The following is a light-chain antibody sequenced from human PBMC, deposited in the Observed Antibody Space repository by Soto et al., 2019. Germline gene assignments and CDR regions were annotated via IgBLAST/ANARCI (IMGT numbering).Light chain of an antibody. J-gene: IGKJ1*01. CDR1: QGISTY. V-gene: IGKV1-27*01. CDR3: QKYDSATRT. CDR2: DAS. Sequence: DIQMTQSPSSLSASVGDRVTITCRASQGISTYLAWYQQKPGKVPNVLIYDASTLQSGVPSRFSGSGSGTDFNLTISRLQTEDVATYYCQKYDSATRTGGQGTKVEIK.